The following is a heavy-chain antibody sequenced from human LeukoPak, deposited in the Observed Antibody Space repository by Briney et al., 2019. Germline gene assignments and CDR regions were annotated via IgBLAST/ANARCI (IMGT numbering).Heavy chain of an antibody. CDR3: AKGANFGSWRAVDY. V-gene: IGHV3-23*01. J-gene: IGHJ4*02. Sequence: GGSLRLSCAASDSSFRSHDMSWVRQTLAKGLEWASAIAGDGASFYADSVRGRSTISRDKSQNILYLQMTSLRADDTAIYYCAKGANFGSWRAVDYWGQGSLVTVAS. CDR2: IAGDGAS. D-gene: IGHD3-10*01. CDR1: DSSFRSHD.